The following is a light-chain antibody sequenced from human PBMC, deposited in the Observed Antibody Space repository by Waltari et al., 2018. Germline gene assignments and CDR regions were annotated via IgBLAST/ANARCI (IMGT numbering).Light chain of an antibody. CDR2: ATN. V-gene: IGLV1-40*01. CDR3: QSYDSRRNGPVV. Sequence: QSVLTQPPSVSGAPGQRVTISCSGSSSNIGAGYDVHWYQQVPGTAPTLLISATNNRPSGVPDRFSGSKSGTSASLTITGLQAEDEADYYCQSYDSRRNGPVVFGGGTKLTVL. J-gene: IGLJ2*01. CDR1: SSNIGAGYD.